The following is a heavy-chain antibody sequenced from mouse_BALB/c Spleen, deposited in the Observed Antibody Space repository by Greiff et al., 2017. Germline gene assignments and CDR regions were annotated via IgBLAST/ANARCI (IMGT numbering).Heavy chain of an antibody. CDR3: ARGLSFDY. J-gene: IGHJ2*01. Sequence: EVKVEESGGGLVKPGGSLKLSCAASGFPFSSYAMSWVRQTPEQRLEWVASISSGGSTYYPDSVKGRFTLSRDNARNILYLQMSSLRSEDTAMYYCARGLSFDYWGQGTTLTVSS. V-gene: IGHV5-6-5*01. CDR1: GFPFSSYA. CDR2: ISSGGST.